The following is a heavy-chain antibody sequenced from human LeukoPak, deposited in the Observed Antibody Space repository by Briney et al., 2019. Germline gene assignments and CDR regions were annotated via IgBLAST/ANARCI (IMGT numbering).Heavy chain of an antibody. Sequence: ASVKVSCKASGYTFTSHYIHWVRQAPGQGLEWMGIINPSGGITTYAEKFQDRVIMTRDTSTSTVYMELSSLRSEDTAVYYCTRASPYSTSSGFAFWGQGTPVTVSS. V-gene: IGHV1-46*01. J-gene: IGHJ1*01. CDR1: GYTFTSHY. CDR2: INPSGGIT. D-gene: IGHD6-6*01. CDR3: TRASPYSTSSGFAF.